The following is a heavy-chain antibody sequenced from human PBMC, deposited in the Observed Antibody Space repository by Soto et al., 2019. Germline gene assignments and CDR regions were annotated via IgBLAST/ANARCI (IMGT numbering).Heavy chain of an antibody. J-gene: IGHJ3*02. CDR3: AREKISGGSCYDAFDI. D-gene: IGHD2-15*01. V-gene: IGHV1-3*01. Sequence: GSVTVPCQRSGYNFSISAMALVRQAPAQRLEWMGWINAGNGNTKYSQKFQGRVTITRDTSASTAYMELSSLRSEDTAVYYCAREKISGGSCYDAFDIWGQGTMVTVSS. CDR2: INAGNGNT. CDR1: GYNFSISA.